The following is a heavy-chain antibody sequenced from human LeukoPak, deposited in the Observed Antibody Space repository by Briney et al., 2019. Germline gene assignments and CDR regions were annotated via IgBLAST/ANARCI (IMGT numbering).Heavy chain of an antibody. D-gene: IGHD3-16*02. CDR3: ARGAYYDYVWGSYRHNWFDP. J-gene: IGHJ5*02. CDR1: GGSISSGGYS. V-gene: IGHV4-30-2*01. Sequence: SQTPSLTCAVSGGSISSGGYSWSWIRQPPGKGLEWIGYIYHSGSTYYNPSLKSRVTISVDRSKNQFSLKLSSVTAADTAVYYCARGAYYDYVWGSYRHNWFDPWGQGTLVTVSS. CDR2: IYHSGST.